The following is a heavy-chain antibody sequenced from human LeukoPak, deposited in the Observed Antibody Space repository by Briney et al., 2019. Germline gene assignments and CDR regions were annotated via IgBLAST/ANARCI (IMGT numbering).Heavy chain of an antibody. CDR2: INHSGST. J-gene: IGHJ3*02. V-gene: IGHV4-34*01. CDR3: ASLLDYYDSSGSTVDI. CDR1: GGSLNPYY. D-gene: IGHD3-22*01. Sequence: SETLSLTCTVSGGSLNPYYWSWIRQPPGKGLEWIGEINHSGSTNYNPSLKSRVTVSVDTSKNQFSLKLSSVTAADTAVYYCASLLDYYDSSGSTVDIWGQGTMVTVSS.